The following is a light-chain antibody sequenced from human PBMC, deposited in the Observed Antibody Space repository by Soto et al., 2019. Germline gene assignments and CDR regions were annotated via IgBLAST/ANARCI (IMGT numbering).Light chain of an antibody. J-gene: IGLJ1*01. CDR1: SSDVGGYKY. CDR3: SSYAGSNNYV. CDR2: AVN. Sequence: QSVLTQPPSASGSPGQSVTISCTGTSSDVGGYKYVSWYHQYPGKAPKLMIYAVNKRPSGVPDRFSGSKSGNTASLTVSGLQAEDEADYCCSSYAGSNNYVFGTGTTVTVL. V-gene: IGLV2-8*01.